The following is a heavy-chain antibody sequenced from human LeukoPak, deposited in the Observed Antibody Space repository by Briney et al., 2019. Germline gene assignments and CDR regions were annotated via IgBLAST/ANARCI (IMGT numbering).Heavy chain of an antibody. CDR3: AGTTLDYYDSSGSYAFDI. V-gene: IGHV4-59*01. J-gene: IGHJ3*02. D-gene: IGHD3-22*01. Sequence: PSETLSLTCTVSGGSISSYYWSWIRQPPGKGLEWIGYIYYSGSTNYNPSLKSRVTISVDTSKNQFSLKLSSVTAADTAVYYRAGTTLDYYDSSGSYAFDIWGQGTMVTVSS. CDR2: IYYSGST. CDR1: GGSISSYY.